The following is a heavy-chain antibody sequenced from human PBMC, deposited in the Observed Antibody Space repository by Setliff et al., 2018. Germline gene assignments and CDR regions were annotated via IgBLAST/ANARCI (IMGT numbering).Heavy chain of an antibody. V-gene: IGHV1-18*04. CDR1: GNGFTDLW. J-gene: IGHJ4*02. CDR3: ARGRGPDIVVTIPGDY. CDR2: ISPYSGKT. Sequence: GESLKISCKVSGNGFTDLWIAWVRQAPGQGLEWVGWISPYSGKTDYAQKFQDRVIMTIDSATTTAYMELKTLRSDDTAVYYCARGRGPDIVVTIPGDYWGQGTQVTVSS. D-gene: IGHD2-15*01.